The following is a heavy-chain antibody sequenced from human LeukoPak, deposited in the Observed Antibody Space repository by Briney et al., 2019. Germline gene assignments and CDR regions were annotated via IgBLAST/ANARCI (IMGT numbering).Heavy chain of an antibody. CDR1: GYSFTNYW. Sequence: GESLKISCKGAGYSFTNYWISWVRQMPGKGLEWMGRIDPFDSYTNYSPSFQGHVTISADKSISTAYLQWSSLKASDTAMYYCARHQLHSSGWYKIDYWGQGTLVTVSS. CDR3: ARHQLHSSGWYKIDY. V-gene: IGHV5-10-1*01. CDR2: IDPFDSYT. J-gene: IGHJ4*02. D-gene: IGHD6-19*01.